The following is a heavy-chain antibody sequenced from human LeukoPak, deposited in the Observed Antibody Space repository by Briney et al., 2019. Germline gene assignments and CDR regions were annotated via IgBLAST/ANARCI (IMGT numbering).Heavy chain of an antibody. CDR3: ARGVVVAATASWGFGYYYYYMDV. Sequence: PSETLSLTCTVSGGSISSDLYQWGWIRQPPGKGLEWIGNIYHSGSTYYNPSLKSRVTISIDTSKNQFSLRLSSVTAADTAVYYCARGVVVAATASWGFGYYYYYMDVWGKGTTVTVSS. V-gene: IGHV4-39*07. CDR2: IYHSGST. J-gene: IGHJ6*03. CDR1: GGSISSDLYQ. D-gene: IGHD2-15*01.